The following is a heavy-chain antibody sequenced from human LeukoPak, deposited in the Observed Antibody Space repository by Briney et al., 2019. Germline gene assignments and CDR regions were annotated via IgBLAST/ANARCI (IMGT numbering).Heavy chain of an antibody. CDR2: ISGSGGST. J-gene: IGHJ4*02. D-gene: IGHD4-17*01. CDR1: GFTFSNYA. CDR3: AKHGEAYADSRTDY. Sequence: PGGSLRLSCAASGFTFSNYAMRWVRQAPGKGLEWVSAISGSGGSTYYADSVKGRFTISRDNPKSTLYLHMNSLRAEDTAIYYCAKHGEAYADSRTDYWGQGTLVTVSS. V-gene: IGHV3-23*01.